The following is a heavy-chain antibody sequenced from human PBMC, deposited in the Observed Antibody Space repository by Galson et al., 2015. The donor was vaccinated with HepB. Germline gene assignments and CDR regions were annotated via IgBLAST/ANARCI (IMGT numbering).Heavy chain of an antibody. CDR3: VKDYGGNFGVRYYVDS. CDR1: GYRFTNYW. Sequence: QSGAEVKKPGESLRISCKASGYRFTNYWIGWVRQLPGKGLEWMGITYPGDSDTRYSPSFQGQVTISVDKSFNTAYLQWSSLKASDTAMYYCVKDYGGNFGVRYYVDSWGQGTLVTVSS. CDR2: TYPGDSDT. V-gene: IGHV5-51*01. J-gene: IGHJ4*02. D-gene: IGHD4-23*01.